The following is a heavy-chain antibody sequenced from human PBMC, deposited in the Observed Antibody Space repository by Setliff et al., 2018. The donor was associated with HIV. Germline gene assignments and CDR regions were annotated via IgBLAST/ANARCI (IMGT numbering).Heavy chain of an antibody. D-gene: IGHD3-3*01. CDR1: GFQFQPYI. Sequence: GESLKISCKGSGFQFQPYILHWVRQAPGKGLEWVAVISNDALQTYYADSVRGRFTISRDSTKNALYLKFYNPRPEDTAIYYCARARTVDFWSDSLAHWGQGTLVTVSS. V-gene: IGHV3-30*03. J-gene: IGHJ4*02. CDR2: ISNDALQT. CDR3: ARARTVDFWSDSLAH.